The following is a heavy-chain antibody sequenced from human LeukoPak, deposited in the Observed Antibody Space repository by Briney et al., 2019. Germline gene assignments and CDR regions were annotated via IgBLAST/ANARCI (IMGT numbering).Heavy chain of an antibody. J-gene: IGHJ4*02. D-gene: IGHD3-10*01. Sequence: ASVKVSCKASGGDFINYSFNWVRQAPGQGLEWMGTINPSGGSTTYAQKFQGRVTMTRDTSTSTVYMELSSLRSEDTAVYYCARDHGSAYYRAPRHWGQGTLVTVSS. CDR1: GGDFINYS. V-gene: IGHV1-46*01. CDR3: ARDHGSAYYRAPRH. CDR2: INPSGGST.